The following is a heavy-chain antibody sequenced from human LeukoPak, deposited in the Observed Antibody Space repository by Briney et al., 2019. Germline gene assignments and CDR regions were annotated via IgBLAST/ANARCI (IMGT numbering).Heavy chain of an antibody. Sequence: GGSLRLACAASGFTFSSYSMNWVRQAPGKGLEWVSSISSSSSYIYYADSVKGRFTISRDNAKNSLYLQMNSLRAEDTAVYYCARDNLMVAAAGTFVDYWGQGTLVTVSS. V-gene: IGHV3-21*01. CDR2: ISSSSSYI. D-gene: IGHD6-13*01. CDR3: ARDNLMVAAAGTFVDY. CDR1: GFTFSSYS. J-gene: IGHJ4*02.